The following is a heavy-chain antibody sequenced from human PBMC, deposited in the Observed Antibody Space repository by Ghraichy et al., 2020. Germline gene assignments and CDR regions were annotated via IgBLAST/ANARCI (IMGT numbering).Heavy chain of an antibody. CDR2: ISGSGGST. D-gene: IGHD1-20*01. Sequence: GGSLRLSCAASGFTLSSYAMSWVRQAPGKGLKWVSGISGSGGSTYYADSVKGRFTISRDNSKNTLYLQMNSLRAEDTAVYYCAKALYNWNDRPFDHWGQGNLVTVSS. CDR3: AKALYNWNDRPFDH. CDR1: GFTLSSYA. J-gene: IGHJ4*02. V-gene: IGHV3-23*01.